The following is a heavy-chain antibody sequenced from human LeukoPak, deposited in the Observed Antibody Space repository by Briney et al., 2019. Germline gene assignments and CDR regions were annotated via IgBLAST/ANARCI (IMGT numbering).Heavy chain of an antibody. Sequence: PSETLSLTCTVSGGSISGYNWNWIRQPPGKGLEWIGDIYYSGSTNYNPSLKSRVTISLDTSKNQFSLNLNSVTAADTAVYYCARLRCSGGSCYDDYWGQGTLVTVSS. CDR2: IYYSGST. D-gene: IGHD2-15*01. CDR3: ARLRCSGGSCYDDY. J-gene: IGHJ4*02. CDR1: GGSISGYN. V-gene: IGHV4-59*08.